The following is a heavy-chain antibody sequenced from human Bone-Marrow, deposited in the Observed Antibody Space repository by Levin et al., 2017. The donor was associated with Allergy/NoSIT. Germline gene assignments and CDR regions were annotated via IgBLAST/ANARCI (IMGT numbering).Heavy chain of an antibody. CDR1: GFTFSSYW. D-gene: IGHD4-17*01. J-gene: IGHJ4*02. Sequence: PGGSLRLSCAASGFTFSSYWMSWVRQAPGKGLEWVANIKQDGSEKYYVDSVKGRFTISRDNAKNSLYLQMNSLRAEDTAVYYCARGVKVGDYPPPLDYWGQGTLVTVSS. V-gene: IGHV3-7*01. CDR3: ARGVKVGDYPPPLDY. CDR2: IKQDGSEK.